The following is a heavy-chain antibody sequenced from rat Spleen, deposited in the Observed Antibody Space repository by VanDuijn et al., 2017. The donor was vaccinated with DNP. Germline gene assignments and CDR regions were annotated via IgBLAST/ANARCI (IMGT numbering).Heavy chain of an antibody. V-gene: IGHV5-7*01. J-gene: IGHJ2*01. CDR2: IIYDGRDT. CDR1: GFTFNDYW. D-gene: IGHD1-6*01. Sequence: EVQLVESGGDLVQPGRSLKVSCVASGFTFNDYWMAWVRQAPKKGLEWVATIIYDGRDTYYRDSVKGRFTISRDNAKSTLYLQMNSLRSEDMATYYCTRGVYYGSSWAFDYWGHGVMVTVSS. CDR3: TRGVYYGSSWAFDY.